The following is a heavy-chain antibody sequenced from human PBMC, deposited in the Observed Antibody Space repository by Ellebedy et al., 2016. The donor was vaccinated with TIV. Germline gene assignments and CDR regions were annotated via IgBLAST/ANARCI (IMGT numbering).Heavy chain of an antibody. CDR3: ARDLDKSSGWYGGAAY. CDR1: GFTFSSYG. V-gene: IGHV3-30*03. J-gene: IGHJ4*02. D-gene: IGHD6-19*01. CDR2: ISHDANNK. Sequence: GESLKISCAASGFTFSSYGIHWVRQAPGKGLEWVASISHDANNKYYADSVKGRFTISRDNSMTTLYLEMNSLRAEDTAVYYCARDLDKSSGWYGGAAYWGQGTLVTVSS.